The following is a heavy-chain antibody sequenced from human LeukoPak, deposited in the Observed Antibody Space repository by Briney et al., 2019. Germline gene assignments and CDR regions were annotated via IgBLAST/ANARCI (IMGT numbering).Heavy chain of an antibody. Sequence: SVKVSCKASGGTFSSYAISWVRQAPGQGLDWMGGIIPIFGTANYAQKFQGGVTITTDESTSTAYMELSSLRSEDTAVYYCARSPTPDYYYYMDVWGKGTTVTVSS. CDR3: ARSPTPDYYYYMDV. CDR2: IIPIFGTA. V-gene: IGHV1-69*05. J-gene: IGHJ6*03. CDR1: GGTFSSYA. D-gene: IGHD1-14*01.